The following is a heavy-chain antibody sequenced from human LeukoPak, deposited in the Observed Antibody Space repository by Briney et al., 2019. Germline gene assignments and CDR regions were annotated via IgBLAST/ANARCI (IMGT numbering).Heavy chain of an antibody. V-gene: IGHV4-59*01. CDR3: ARPMVRGSRYYFDY. CDR1: GGSISTYY. J-gene: IGHJ4*02. CDR2: IYYSGST. Sequence: SETLSLTCTVSGGSISTYYWSWIRQPPGKGLEWIGYIYYSGSTSYNPSLKSRVTISVDTSKNQFSLKLSSVTAADTAVYYCARPMVRGSRYYFDYWGQGTLVTVSS. D-gene: IGHD3-10*01.